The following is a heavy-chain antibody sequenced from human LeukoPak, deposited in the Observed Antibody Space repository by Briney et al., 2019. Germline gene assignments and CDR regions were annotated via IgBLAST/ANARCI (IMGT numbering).Heavy chain of an antibody. V-gene: IGHV6-1*01. D-gene: IGHD3-9*01. CDR2: TYYRSKWYN. CDR3: AREGLTYYDILTGYSPPLSGLDP. Sequence: SQTLSLTCAISGDSVSSNSAAWNWIRQSPSRGLEWLGRTYYRSKWYNDYAVSVKSRITINPDTSKNQFSLQLNSVTPEDTAVYYCAREGLTYYDILTGYSPPLSGLDPWGQGTLVTVSS. J-gene: IGHJ5*02. CDR1: GDSVSSNSAA.